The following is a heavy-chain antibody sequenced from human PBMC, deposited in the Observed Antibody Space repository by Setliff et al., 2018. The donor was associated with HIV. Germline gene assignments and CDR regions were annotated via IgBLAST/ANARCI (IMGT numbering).Heavy chain of an antibody. CDR2: INAGNGNT. J-gene: IGHJ4*02. D-gene: IGHD2-2*01. V-gene: IGHV1-3*01. CDR3: ARDPLSYPDY. Sequence: ASVKVSCKASGYTFTTYAIHWVRQAPGQRLEWMGWINAGNGNTKYSQNFQGRVTITRDTSASTAYMELSSLRSEDTAVYYCARDPLSYPDYWGQGTLVTVSS. CDR1: GYTFTTYA.